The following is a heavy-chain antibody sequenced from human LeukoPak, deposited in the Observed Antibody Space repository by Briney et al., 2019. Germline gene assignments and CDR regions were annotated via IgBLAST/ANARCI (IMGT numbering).Heavy chain of an antibody. CDR3: ARGEGLLWFGELPDY. D-gene: IGHD3-10*01. CDR1: GYTFTSYY. J-gene: IGHJ4*02. CDR2: INPSGGST. V-gene: IGHV1-46*01. Sequence: ASVKVSCKASGYTFTSYYMHWVRQAPGQGLEWMGIINPSGGSTSYAQKFQGRVTMTRDTSTSTVYMELSSLRSGDTAVYYCARGEGLLWFGELPDYWGQGTLVTVSS.